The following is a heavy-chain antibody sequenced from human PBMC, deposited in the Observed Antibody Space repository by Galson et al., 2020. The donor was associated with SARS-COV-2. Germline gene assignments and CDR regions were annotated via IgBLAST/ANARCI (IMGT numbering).Heavy chain of an antibody. CDR3: ARHGASDGWYEGIDY. D-gene: IGHD6-19*01. V-gene: IGHV5-51*01. CDR2: IYPGDSYT. CDR1: GYSFADYW. J-gene: IGHJ4*02. Sequence: GESLKISCKGSGYSFADYWIGWVRQMPGKDLQWLGVIYPGDSYTIYSPSFQGQVTVSADKSINTAYLQWSSLEASDTAMYYCARHGASDGWYEGIDYWGQGTLVTVSS.